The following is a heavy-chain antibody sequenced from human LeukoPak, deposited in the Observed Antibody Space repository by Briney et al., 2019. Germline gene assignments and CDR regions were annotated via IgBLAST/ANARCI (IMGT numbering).Heavy chain of an antibody. CDR1: GFTFSSYG. Sequence: PGGSLRLSCAASGFTFSSYGMSWVRQAPGKGLQWVSAISGDGKDTDYPDSVKGRFTISRDNSKKTLYLQMNSLRAEDTAVYYCARPYCSGGSCYTLDYWGQGTLVTVSS. CDR2: ISGDGKDT. V-gene: IGHV3-23*01. CDR3: ARPYCSGGSCYTLDY. J-gene: IGHJ4*02. D-gene: IGHD2-15*01.